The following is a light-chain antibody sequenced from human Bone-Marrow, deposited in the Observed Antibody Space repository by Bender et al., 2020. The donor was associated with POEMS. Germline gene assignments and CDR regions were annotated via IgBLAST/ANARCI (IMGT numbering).Light chain of an antibody. CDR1: TSNIGSNP. V-gene: IGLV1-36*01. CDR2: NND. CDR3: AAWDNSLDGWV. J-gene: IGLJ3*02. Sequence: QSVLIQSPSVSEAPRQRVTISCSGSTSNIGSNPVTWYRQLPGKAPKLLIYNNDVLPSGVSDRFSGSKSDTSASLAISGLQYEDEATYYCAAWDNSLDGWVFGGGTKLTVL.